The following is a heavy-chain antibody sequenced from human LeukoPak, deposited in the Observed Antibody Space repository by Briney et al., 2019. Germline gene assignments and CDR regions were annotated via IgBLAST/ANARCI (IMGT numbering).Heavy chain of an antibody. V-gene: IGHV3-30*02. CDR2: IRYDGSNK. CDR3: ARDRVGDYDWFDP. D-gene: IGHD4-17*01. CDR1: GFTFSSYG. J-gene: IGHJ5*02. Sequence: GGSLRLSCAASGFTFSSYGMHWVRQAPGKGLEWVAFIRYDGSNKYYADSVKGRFTISRDNAKNSLYLQMNSLRAEDTAVYYCARDRVGDYDWFDPWGQGTLVTVSS.